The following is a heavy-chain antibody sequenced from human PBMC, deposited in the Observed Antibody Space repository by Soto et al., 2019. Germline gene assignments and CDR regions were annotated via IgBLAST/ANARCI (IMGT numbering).Heavy chain of an antibody. Sequence: EVQLVESGGCLVQPGGSLRLSCAASGFSFSTYWMSWVRQAPGKGLEWVANIKDDGGETYYVDSVKGRFTISRDNAKTSLFLQMNSLRAEDTAVYYCAKGGHIDFCGQGTLVTVSS. D-gene: IGHD3-16*01. CDR1: GFSFSTYW. CDR3: AKGGHIDF. CDR2: IKDDGGET. J-gene: IGHJ4*02. V-gene: IGHV3-7*03.